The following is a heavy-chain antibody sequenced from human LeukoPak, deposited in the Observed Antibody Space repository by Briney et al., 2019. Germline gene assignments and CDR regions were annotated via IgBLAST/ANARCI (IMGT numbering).Heavy chain of an antibody. J-gene: IGHJ6*03. V-gene: IGHV4-4*08. Sequence: PSETLSLTCTVSGGSISSYYWSWIRQPPGKGLEWIGYIYTSGSTNYNPSLKSRVTMSVDTSKNQFSLKLSSVTAADTAVYYCVRVIGAPNYYYYMDVWGKGTTVTVSS. CDR1: GGSISSYY. CDR2: IYTSGST. D-gene: IGHD3-22*01. CDR3: VRVIGAPNYYYYMDV.